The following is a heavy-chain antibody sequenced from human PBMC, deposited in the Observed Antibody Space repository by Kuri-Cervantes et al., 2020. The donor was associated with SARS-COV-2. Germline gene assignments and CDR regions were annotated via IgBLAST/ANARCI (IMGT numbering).Heavy chain of an antibody. CDR1: GYTFTGYY. J-gene: IGHJ6*02. Sequence: ASVKVSCKSSGYTFTGYYMHWVRQAPGQGLEWMGWINPNSGGTNYAQKFQGRVTMTRDTSISTAYMELSRLRPDDTAVYYCAIVYRPLGIAVAAMDYGMDVWGQGTTVTVSS. V-gene: IGHV1-2*02. CDR2: INPNSGGT. CDR3: AIVYRPLGIAVAAMDYGMDV. D-gene: IGHD6-19*01.